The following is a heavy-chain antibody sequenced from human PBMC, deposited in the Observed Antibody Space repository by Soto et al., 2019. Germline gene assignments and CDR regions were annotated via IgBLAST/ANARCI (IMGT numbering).Heavy chain of an antibody. CDR1: GFTFRSFT. Sequence: TGGSLRLSCAASGFTFRSFTMNWVRQAPGKGLEWVSTISSNSAYIYYTDALRGRFAISRDNAKNSLHLQMNSLRAEDTAVYYCTRDASRDSSARGWFDPWGPGTLVTVSS. CDR3: TRDASRDSSARGWFDP. J-gene: IGHJ5*02. V-gene: IGHV3-21*01. CDR2: ISSNSAYI. D-gene: IGHD6-13*01.